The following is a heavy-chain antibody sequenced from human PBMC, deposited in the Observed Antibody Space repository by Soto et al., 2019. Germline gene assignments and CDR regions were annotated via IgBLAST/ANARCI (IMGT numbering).Heavy chain of an antibody. CDR2: INAGNGNT. D-gene: IGHD2-2*01. CDR1: GYTFTSYA. CDR3: ARGKAMNWFDP. J-gene: IGHJ5*02. Sequence: ASVNVSCKASGYTFTSYAMHWVRQAPGQRLEWMGWINAGNGNTKYSQKFQGRVTITRDTSASTAYMELSSLRSEDTAVYYCARGKAMNWFDPWGQGTLVTVSS. V-gene: IGHV1-3*01.